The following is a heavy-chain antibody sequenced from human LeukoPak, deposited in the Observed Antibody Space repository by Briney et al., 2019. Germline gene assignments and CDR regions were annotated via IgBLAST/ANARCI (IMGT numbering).Heavy chain of an antibody. Sequence: SETLSLTCNVSGGSIGNFYWSWIRQPAGKGLEWIGRIFTSGSTNYNPSLKSRVTMSVDTSKKQFSLKLSSMTAADTAVYYCARQTDVRAAGYFDLWGRGTLVTVSS. D-gene: IGHD4-17*01. J-gene: IGHJ2*01. CDR2: IFTSGST. CDR1: GGSIGNFY. V-gene: IGHV4-4*07. CDR3: ARQTDVRAAGYFDL.